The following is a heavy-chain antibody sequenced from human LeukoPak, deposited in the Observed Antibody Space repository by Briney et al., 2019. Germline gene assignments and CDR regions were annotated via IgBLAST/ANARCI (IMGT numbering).Heavy chain of an antibody. CDR2: IRSKANSYAT. CDR1: GFTFSGSA. D-gene: IGHD6-19*01. V-gene: IGHV3-73*01. CDR3: FVAGTWYYGMDV. J-gene: IGHJ6*02. Sequence: GGSLRLSCAASGFTFSGSAMHWVRQASGKGLEWVGRIRSKANSYATAYAASVKGRFTISRDDSKNTAYLQMNSLKTEDTAVYYCFVAGTWYYGMDVWGQGTTVTVSS.